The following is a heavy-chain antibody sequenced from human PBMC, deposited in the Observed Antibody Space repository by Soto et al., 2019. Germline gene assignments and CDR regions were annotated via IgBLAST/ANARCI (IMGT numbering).Heavy chain of an antibody. CDR3: ARDYSSSWFRAFDI. V-gene: IGHV1-69*13. CDR2: IIPIFGTA. CDR1: GGTFSSYA. D-gene: IGHD6-6*01. J-gene: IGHJ3*02. Sequence: SVKVSCKAPGGTFSSYAISWVRQAPGQGLEWMGGIIPIFGTANYAQKFQGRVTITADESTSTAYMELSSLRSEDTAVYYCARDYSSSWFRAFDIWGQGTMVTVSS.